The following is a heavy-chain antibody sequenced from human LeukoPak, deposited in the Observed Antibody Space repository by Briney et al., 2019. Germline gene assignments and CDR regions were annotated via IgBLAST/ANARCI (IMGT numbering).Heavy chain of an antibody. CDR3: AKRPSGGRDFDY. CDR1: GFTLSTHA. CDR2: IGGSGAGT. J-gene: IGHJ4*02. D-gene: IGHD2-15*01. V-gene: IGHV3-23*01. Sequence: GGSLRLSCAASGFTLSTHAMSWVRQAPGKGLEWVSAIGGSGAGTYYTDSVKGRFTISRDNSKNMLFLQMNSLRAEDTAVYYCAKRPSGGRDFDYWGQGTLVTVSS.